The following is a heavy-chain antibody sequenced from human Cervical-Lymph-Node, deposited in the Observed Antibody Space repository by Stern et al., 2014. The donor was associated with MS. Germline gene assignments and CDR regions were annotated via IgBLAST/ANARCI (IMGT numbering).Heavy chain of an antibody. V-gene: IGHV3-33*01. D-gene: IGHD5-12*01. CDR2: IWYDGSNK. Sequence: VQLEESGGGVVQPGRSLRLSCAASGFTFSSYGMHWVRQAPGKGLGWVAVIWYDGSNKYYADSVKGRFTISRDNSKNTLYLQMNSLRAEDTAVYYCARVLSGYDSPDYWGQGTLVTVSS. CDR1: GFTFSSYG. J-gene: IGHJ4*02. CDR3: ARVLSGYDSPDY.